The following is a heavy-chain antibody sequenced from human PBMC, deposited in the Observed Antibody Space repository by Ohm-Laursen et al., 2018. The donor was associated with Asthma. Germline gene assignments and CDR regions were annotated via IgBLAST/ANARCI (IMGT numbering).Heavy chain of an antibody. J-gene: IGHJ4*02. Sequence: SLRLSCSASGFTFSSYAMHWVRQAPGKGLEWVAVISYDGSNKYYADSVKGRFTISRDNSKNTLYLQMNSLRVEDTAVYYCARDRADYSGSYPLDYWGPGTLVTVSS. V-gene: IGHV3-30-3*01. CDR3: ARDRADYSGSYPLDY. D-gene: IGHD1-26*01. CDR2: ISYDGSNK. CDR1: GFTFSSYA.